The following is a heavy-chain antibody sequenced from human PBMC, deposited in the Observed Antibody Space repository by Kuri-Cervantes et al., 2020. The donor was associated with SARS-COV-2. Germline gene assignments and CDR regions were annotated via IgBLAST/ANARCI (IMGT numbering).Heavy chain of an antibody. CDR2: INHSGST. Sequence: SQTLSLTCAVYGGSFSGYYWSWIRQPPGKGLEWIGEINHSGSTNYNPSLKSRVTISVDTSKNQFSLKLNSVTAADTAVYYCARDWRYYDSSGFYSYYFDSWGQGTLVTVSS. CDR3: ARDWRYYDSSGFYSYYFDS. V-gene: IGHV4-34*01. D-gene: IGHD3-22*01. J-gene: IGHJ4*02. CDR1: GGSFSGYY.